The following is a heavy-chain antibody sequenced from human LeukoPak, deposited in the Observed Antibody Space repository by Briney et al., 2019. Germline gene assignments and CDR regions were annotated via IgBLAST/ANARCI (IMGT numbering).Heavy chain of an antibody. CDR3: ARYRREEGTYFFDY. CDR2: VHYGGDT. V-gene: IGHV4-59*08. D-gene: IGHD1-1*01. J-gene: IGHJ4*02. CDR1: GVSISGYY. Sequence: SETLSLTCTVSGVSISGYYWSWIRQPPGKGLEWIGYVHYGGDTNNNPALKSRVTTLVDTTKNQFSLKLSSVIDADTAVYYCARYRREEGTYFFDYWGQGALVTVSS.